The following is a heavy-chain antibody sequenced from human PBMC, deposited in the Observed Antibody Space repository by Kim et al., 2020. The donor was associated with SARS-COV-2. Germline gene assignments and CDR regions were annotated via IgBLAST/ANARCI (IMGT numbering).Heavy chain of an antibody. V-gene: IGHV4-59*01. D-gene: IGHD6-13*01. J-gene: IGHJ4*02. CDR1: GGSISGNC. CDR2: FCSRDRT. Sequence: SETLSLTCTVSGGSISGNCWSWIRQAPGKGLEWIGYFCSRDRTDYNPSLKSRVTTSVDTSKNQFSLKLNSVTAADTAIYYCATGLGAAGYWGQGILVAVAS. CDR3: ATGLGAAGY.